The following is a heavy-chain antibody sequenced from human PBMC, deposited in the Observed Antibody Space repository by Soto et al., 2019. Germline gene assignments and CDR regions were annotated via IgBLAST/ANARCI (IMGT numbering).Heavy chain of an antibody. D-gene: IGHD2-15*01. CDR3: ARATLLGYCSGGSCYSDYYYGMDV. Sequence: QVQLVQSGAEVKKPGASVKVSCKASGYTFTSYGISWVRQAPGQGLEWMGWISAYNGNTNYAQKLQGRVTMTTDTSAGTAYMELRSLRSDDTAVYYCARATLLGYCSGGSCYSDYYYGMDVWGQGTTVSVSS. V-gene: IGHV1-18*01. CDR1: GYTFTSYG. J-gene: IGHJ6*02. CDR2: ISAYNGNT.